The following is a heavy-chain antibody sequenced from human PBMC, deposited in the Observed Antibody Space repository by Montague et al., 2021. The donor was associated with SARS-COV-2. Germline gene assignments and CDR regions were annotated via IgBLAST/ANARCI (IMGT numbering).Heavy chain of an antibody. J-gene: IGHJ4*02. CDR3: ARDLWVWLSVEGSFDY. V-gene: IGHV4-39*07. Sequence: SETLSLTCTVSGGSISSSSYYWGCIRQPPGKGLEWIGSIYYSGSTYYNPSLKSRVTISVDTSKNQFSLKLSSVTAADTAVFYCARDLWVWLSVEGSFDYWGQGTLVTVSS. D-gene: IGHD5-12*01. CDR1: GGSISSSSYY. CDR2: IYYSGST.